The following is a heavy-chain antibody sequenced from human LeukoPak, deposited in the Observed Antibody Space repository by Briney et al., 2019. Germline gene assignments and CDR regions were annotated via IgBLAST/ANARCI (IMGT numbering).Heavy chain of an antibody. D-gene: IGHD2-21*01. CDR1: GFTFSDYT. CDR2: ISGSSNYI. CDR3: ARDESGDNDAFDI. V-gene: IGHV3-21*01. Sequence: GGSLRLSCAASGFTFSDYTMNWVRLAPGKGLEWVSSISGSSNYIYYADSVKGRFTISRGNAKNSLYLQMDSLRVEDTAVYYCARDESGDNDAFDIWGQGAMVTVSS. J-gene: IGHJ3*02.